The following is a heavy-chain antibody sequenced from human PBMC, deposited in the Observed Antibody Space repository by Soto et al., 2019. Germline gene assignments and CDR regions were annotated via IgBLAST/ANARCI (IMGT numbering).Heavy chain of an antibody. CDR2: ISGSGGTT. CDR1: GFTFSNSA. Sequence: GGSLRLSCAASGFTFSNSAMSWVRQAPGKGLEWVSAISGSGGTTYYADSVKGRFTISRDNSKNTLYLQMNSLRAEDTAVYYCAKSHYYDSSGYYYGGYWGQGTLVTVSS. V-gene: IGHV3-23*01. CDR3: AKSHYYDSSGYYYGGY. D-gene: IGHD3-22*01. J-gene: IGHJ4*02.